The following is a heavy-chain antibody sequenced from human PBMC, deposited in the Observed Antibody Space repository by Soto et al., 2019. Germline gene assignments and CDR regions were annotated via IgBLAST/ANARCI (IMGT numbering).Heavy chain of an antibody. V-gene: IGHV3-30*18. J-gene: IGHJ4*02. D-gene: IGHD2-15*01. CDR3: AKDGAPGYCRRSSCHPAGAY. CDR2: ISYDGSHK. CDR1: GFTFSNYG. Sequence: QVQLVESGGGVVQPGRSLRLSCAGSGFTFSNYGLHWVRQAPGKGLEWVAVISYDGSHKYYADSVKGRFTISRDNSNNMLYMQMDSLRAEDTAVYYCAKDGAPGYCRRSSCHPAGAYWGQGTLVTVSS.